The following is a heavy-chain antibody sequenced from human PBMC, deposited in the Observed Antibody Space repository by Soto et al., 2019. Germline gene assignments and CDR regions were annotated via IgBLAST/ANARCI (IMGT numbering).Heavy chain of an antibody. D-gene: IGHD3-22*01. CDR3: ARDRYFYDSRGYYRTLDS. V-gene: IGHV4-59*01. CDR2: IFHSGIT. J-gene: IGHJ5*01. CDR1: GGSFSNDY. Sequence: SETLSLTCFISGGSFSNDYWTWIRQSPGKGLEWIGYIFHSGITDYNPSVKSRVTISIDKSRNLFSLNLTSVTAADTAVCYCARDRYFYDSRGYYRTLDSWGQGTLATVPS.